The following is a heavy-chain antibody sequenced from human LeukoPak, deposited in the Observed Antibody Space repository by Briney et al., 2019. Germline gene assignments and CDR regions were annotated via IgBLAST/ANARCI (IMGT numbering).Heavy chain of an antibody. D-gene: IGHD6-19*01. CDR1: GGSISTYY. CDR2: IYHSGST. V-gene: IGHV4-59*12. Sequence: SETLSLTCTVSGGSISTYYWSWIRQPPGKGLEWIGYIYHSGSTNYNPSLKGRVTISVDTSKNQFSLKLTSVTAADSAVYYCARRSPYSTGWSSYFDYWGQGALVTVSS. J-gene: IGHJ4*02. CDR3: ARRSPYSTGWSSYFDY.